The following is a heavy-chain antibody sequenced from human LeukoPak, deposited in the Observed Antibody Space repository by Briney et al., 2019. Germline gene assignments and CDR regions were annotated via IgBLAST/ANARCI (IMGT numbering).Heavy chain of an antibody. J-gene: IGHJ3*02. D-gene: IGHD6-13*01. CDR2: IYYSGNA. Sequence: SETLSLTCTVAGGSISSYYWSWIRQPPGKGLEWIGYIYYSGNANYSPSLKSRVTISVDTSKNQFSLKLSSVTAADTAVYYCARHSAQLVEDAFDIWGQGTMVTVSS. CDR3: ARHSAQLVEDAFDI. V-gene: IGHV4-59*08. CDR1: GGSISSYY.